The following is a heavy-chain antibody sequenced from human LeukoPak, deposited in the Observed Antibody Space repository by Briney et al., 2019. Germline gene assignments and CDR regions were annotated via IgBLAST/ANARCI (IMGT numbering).Heavy chain of an antibody. CDR3: ARANTMIVPNLSWFDP. D-gene: IGHD3-22*01. CDR1: GYTFTSYD. Sequence: ASVKVSCKASGYTFTSYDINWVRQATGQGLEWMGWMNPNSGNTGYPQKFQGRITMTRNTSITTAYMELSSLRSEDTAVYYCARANTMIVPNLSWFDPWGQGTLVTVSS. V-gene: IGHV1-8*01. J-gene: IGHJ5*02. CDR2: MNPNSGNT.